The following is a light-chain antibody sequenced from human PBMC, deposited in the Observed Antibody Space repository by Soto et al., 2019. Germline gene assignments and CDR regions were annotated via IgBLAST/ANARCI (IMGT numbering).Light chain of an antibody. V-gene: IGKV1-12*01. CDR1: QGITNW. Sequence: DIHMTHSPSAFSSSVGDRVTITGRASQGITNWLAWYQQKPGKAPKLLIYAASGLPSGVPSRFSGSGSGTDFTLTISSLQPEDFATYYCQQDNSFPLTFGGGTKVDIK. CDR2: AAS. CDR3: QQDNSFPLT. J-gene: IGKJ4*01.